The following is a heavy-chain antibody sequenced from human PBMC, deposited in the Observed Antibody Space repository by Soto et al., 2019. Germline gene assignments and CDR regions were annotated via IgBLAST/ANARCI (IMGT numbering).Heavy chain of an antibody. CDR3: ARDMGGDLTLFDY. D-gene: IGHD4-17*01. J-gene: IGHJ4*02. Sequence: GWSLRLSCAASGFTFSSYGMDWVRQAPGKGLEWVAVIWYDGSNKYYADSVKGRFTISRDNSKNTLYLQMNSLRAEDTAVFYCARDMGGDLTLFDYWGQGTLVTVSS. V-gene: IGHV3-30*19. CDR2: IWYDGSNK. CDR1: GFTFSSYG.